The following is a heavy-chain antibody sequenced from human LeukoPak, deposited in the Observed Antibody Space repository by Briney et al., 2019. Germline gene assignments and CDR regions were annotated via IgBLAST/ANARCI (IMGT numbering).Heavy chain of an antibody. CDR3: AGLRVGATSFDY. CDR2: INGYNGNT. V-gene: IGHV1-18*01. D-gene: IGHD1-26*01. CDR1: GYTFTSYG. J-gene: IGHJ4*02. Sequence: ASVKVSCKASGYTFTSYGISWVRQAPGQGLEWMGWINGYNGNTNYAQKFQGRVTITADKSTSTAYMELSSLRSEDTAVYYCAGLRVGATSFDYWGQGTLVTVSS.